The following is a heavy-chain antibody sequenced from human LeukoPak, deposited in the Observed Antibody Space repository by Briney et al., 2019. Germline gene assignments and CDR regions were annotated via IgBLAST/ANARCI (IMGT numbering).Heavy chain of an antibody. V-gene: IGHV4-34*01. D-gene: IGHD3-16*02. J-gene: IGHJ4*02. Sequence: PSETLSLTCAVYGGSFSGYYWSWIRQPPGKGLELIGEINHSGSTNYNPSLKSRVTISVDTSKNQFSLKLSSVTAADTAVYYCARGKSQYDYVWGSYRNPDRYFDYWGQGTLVTVSS. CDR1: GGSFSGYY. CDR3: ARGKSQYDYVWGSYRNPDRYFDY. CDR2: INHSGST.